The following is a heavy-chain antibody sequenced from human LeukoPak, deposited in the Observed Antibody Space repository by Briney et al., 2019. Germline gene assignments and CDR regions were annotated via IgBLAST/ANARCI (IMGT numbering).Heavy chain of an antibody. V-gene: IGHV4-34*01. CDR3: ARGPLGIEDY. D-gene: IGHD7-27*01. Sequence: SETLSLTCAVYAGSFSGYYWSWIRQPPGKGLEWIGEINRSGSTKYNPSLKSRVTISVDTSKNQFSLKLNSVTAADTAVYYCARGPLGIEDYWGQETLVTVSS. J-gene: IGHJ4*02. CDR1: AGSFSGYY. CDR2: INRSGST.